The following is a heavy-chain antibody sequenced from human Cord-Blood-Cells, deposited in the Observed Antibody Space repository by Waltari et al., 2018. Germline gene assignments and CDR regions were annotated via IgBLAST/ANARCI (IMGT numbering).Heavy chain of an antibody. Sequence: QVQLVQSGAEVKKPGSSVKVSCKASGGTFSSYAISWVRQAPGQGLEWMGGIIPIFGTANYAQKFQGIGTMTADEATMTAYMGLSSLRSEDTGVQYCARGVGDSGDYGGQGTLVTVSS. D-gene: IGHD1-26*01. CDR1: GGTFSSYA. J-gene: IGHJ4*02. CDR2: IIPIFGTA. V-gene: IGHV1-69*01. CDR3: ARGVGDSGDY.